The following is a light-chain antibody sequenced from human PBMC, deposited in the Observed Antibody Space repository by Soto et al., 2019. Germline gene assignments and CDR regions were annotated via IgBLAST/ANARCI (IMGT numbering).Light chain of an antibody. CDR1: SSDVGGYHY. V-gene: IGLV2-14*01. Sequence: QSVLTQPASVSGSPGQSITISCTGTSSDVGGYHYVSWYQQHPGKAPNLMIYEVSNRPSGVSNRFSGSKSGNTSSLTISGLQAEDEADYYCSSYTSSSIDYVFGAGTKMTAL. CDR2: EVS. CDR3: SSYTSSSIDYV. J-gene: IGLJ1*01.